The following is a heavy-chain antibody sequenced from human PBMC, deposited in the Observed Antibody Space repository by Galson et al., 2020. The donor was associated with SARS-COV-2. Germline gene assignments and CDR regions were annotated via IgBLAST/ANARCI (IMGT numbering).Heavy chain of an antibody. CDR3: ARDAQYCRSTSCQIGNWFDP. D-gene: IGHD2-2*01. V-gene: IGHV4-31*03. CDR2: IYYSGST. Sequence: SETLSLTCTVSGGSISSGGYYWSWIRQHPGKGLEWIGYIYYSGSTYYNPSLKSRVTISVDTSKNQFSLKLSSVTAADTAVYYCARDAQYCRSTSCQIGNWFDPWGQGTLVTVSS. CDR1: GGSISSGGYY. J-gene: IGHJ5*02.